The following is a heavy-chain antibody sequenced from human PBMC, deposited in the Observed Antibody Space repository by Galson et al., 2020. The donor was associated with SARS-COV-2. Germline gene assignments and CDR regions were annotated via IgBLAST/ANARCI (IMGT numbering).Heavy chain of an antibody. J-gene: IGHJ4*02. CDR2: ISSSGATV. CDR3: ARDFAGIVATNTVDS. Sequence: GGSLRLSCAASGFIFSGYYMSWIRQAPGKGLEWVAYISSSGATVFYADSVKGRFTVSRDNGKNSLYLHMNSLRAEDTAVYYCARDFAGIVATNTVDSWGQGTLVTVSS. V-gene: IGHV3-11*01. CDR1: GFIFSGYY. D-gene: IGHD5-12*01.